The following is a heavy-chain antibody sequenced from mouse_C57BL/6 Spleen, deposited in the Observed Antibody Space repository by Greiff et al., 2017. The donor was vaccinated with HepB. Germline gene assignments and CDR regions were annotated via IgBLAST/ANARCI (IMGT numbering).Heavy chain of an antibody. D-gene: IGHD2-4*01. Sequence: VQLQQSGAELVRPGSSVKLSCKASGYTFTSYWLHWVKQRPIQGLEWIGNIDPSDSETHYNQKFKDKATLTVDKSSSTDYMQLSSLTSEDSAVYYGAREWKNYDYDSWFAYWGQGTLVTVSA. CDR3: AREWKNYDYDSWFAY. CDR1: GYTFTSYW. J-gene: IGHJ3*01. V-gene: IGHV1-52*01. CDR2: IDPSDSET.